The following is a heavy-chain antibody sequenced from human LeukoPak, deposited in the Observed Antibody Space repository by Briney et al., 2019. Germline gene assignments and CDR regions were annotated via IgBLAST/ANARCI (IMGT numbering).Heavy chain of an antibody. CDR1: GFTFSSYG. D-gene: IGHD6-13*01. CDR2: ISYDGSNK. Sequence: GGSLRLSCAASGFTFSSYGMHWVRQAPGKGLEWVAVISYDGSNKYYADSVKGRFTISRDNSKNTLYLQMNSLRAEDTAVYYCARDPRNSSSPRSFFDYWGQGTLVTVSS. J-gene: IGHJ4*02. CDR3: ARDPRNSSSPRSFFDY. V-gene: IGHV3-30*03.